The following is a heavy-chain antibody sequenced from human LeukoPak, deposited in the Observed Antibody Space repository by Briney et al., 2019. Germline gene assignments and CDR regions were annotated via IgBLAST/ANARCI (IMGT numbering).Heavy chain of an antibody. V-gene: IGHV4-38-2*02. J-gene: IGHJ6*03. CDR3: ARDPDFWSGYYMDV. CDR2: FYHRRTT. Sequence: AETLSLTCTVGGYSISSGYYWGWMRQAKGQGRGWIWSFYHRRTTYYPPSLNRRLTISVHPSKNHFSLKLSSVTPADTSVYYCARDPDFWSGYYMDVWGKGTTVTLSS. CDR1: GYSISSGYY. D-gene: IGHD3-3*01.